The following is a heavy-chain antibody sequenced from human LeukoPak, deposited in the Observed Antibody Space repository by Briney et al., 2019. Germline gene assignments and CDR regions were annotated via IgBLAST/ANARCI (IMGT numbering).Heavy chain of an antibody. CDR1: GYTFTGYY. CDR2: INPNSGGT. D-gene: IGHD5-18*01. CDR3: ARAAGLWLLTGGFDY. Sequence: ASVKVSCKASGYTFTGYYMHWVRQAPGQGLEWMGWINPNSGGTNYAQKFQGRVTMTRDTSISTAYMELSRLRSDDTAVYYCARAAGLWLLTGGFDYGGQGTLVAVSS. V-gene: IGHV1-2*02. J-gene: IGHJ4*02.